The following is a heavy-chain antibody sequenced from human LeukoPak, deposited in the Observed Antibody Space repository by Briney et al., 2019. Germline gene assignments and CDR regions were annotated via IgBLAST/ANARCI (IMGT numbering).Heavy chain of an antibody. CDR2: VSGSGGST. CDR3: AKDCAYGAHAFDY. J-gene: IGHJ4*02. D-gene: IGHD4/OR15-4a*01. Sequence: PGGSLRLSCAASGFTFGTSAMSWVRQAPGEGLEWVASVSGSGGSTYYADSVKGRFTISRDNSKNTLYLQMNSLRAEDTAVYYCAKDCAYGAHAFDYWGQESLVTVSS. CDR1: GFTFGTSA. V-gene: IGHV3-23*01.